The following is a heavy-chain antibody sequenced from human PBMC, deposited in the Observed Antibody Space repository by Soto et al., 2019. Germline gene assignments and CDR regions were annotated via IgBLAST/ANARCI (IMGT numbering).Heavy chain of an antibody. V-gene: IGHV4-61*01. CDR1: GGSVSSGSYY. Sequence: SETLSLTCTVSGGSVSSGSYYWSWIRQPPGKGLEWIGNIHYSGSTNYNPSLKSRVTISVDRSKNQFSLKLSSVTAADTAVYYCARGAHSPEYYYYYGMDVWGQGTTVTVSS. J-gene: IGHJ6*02. CDR3: ARGAHSPEYYYYYGMDV. D-gene: IGHD2-21*01. CDR2: IHYSGST.